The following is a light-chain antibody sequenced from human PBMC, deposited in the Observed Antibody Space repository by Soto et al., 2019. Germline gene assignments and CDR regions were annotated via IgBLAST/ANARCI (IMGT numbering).Light chain of an antibody. V-gene: IGKV3-11*01. CDR1: QSVSSY. CDR2: DAS. J-gene: IGKJ2*01. CDR3: QQRSNWPPYT. Sequence: EIVLTQSPATLSLSPGERATLSCRASQSVSSYLAWYQQKPGQAPRLLIYDASNRATGIPARFGGSGSGTDFPLTISSLEPEDFAVYYCQQRSNWPPYTFGQGTKLEIK.